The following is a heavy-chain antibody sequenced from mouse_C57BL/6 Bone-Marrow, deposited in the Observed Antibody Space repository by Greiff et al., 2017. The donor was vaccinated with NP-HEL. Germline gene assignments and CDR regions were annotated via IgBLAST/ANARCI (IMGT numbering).Heavy chain of an antibody. CDR3: ARGDGYYEVWFAY. CDR1: GYTFTSYD. CDR2: IYPRDGST. V-gene: IGHV1-85*01. J-gene: IGHJ3*01. Sequence: VKLMESGPELVKPGASVKLSCKASGYTFTSYDINWVKQRPGQGLEWIGWIYPRDGSTKYNEKFKGKATLTVDTSSSTAYMELHSLTSEDSAVYFCARGDGYYEVWFAYWGQGTLVTVSA. D-gene: IGHD2-3*01.